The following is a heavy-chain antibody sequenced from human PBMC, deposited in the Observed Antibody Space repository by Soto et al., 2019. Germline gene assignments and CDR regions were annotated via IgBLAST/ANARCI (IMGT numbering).Heavy chain of an antibody. CDR3: ARAVVGKTINWFDP. CDR2: IYYSGST. V-gene: IGHV4-61*08. J-gene: IGHJ5*02. CDR1: GCSISSGGYS. D-gene: IGHD1-26*01. Sequence: SETLSLTCAFSGCSISSGGYSWSWIRQPPGKGLEWIGYIYYSGSTNYNPSLKSRVTISVDTSKNQFSLKLSSVTAADTAVYYCARAVVGKTINWFDPWGQGTLVTVSS.